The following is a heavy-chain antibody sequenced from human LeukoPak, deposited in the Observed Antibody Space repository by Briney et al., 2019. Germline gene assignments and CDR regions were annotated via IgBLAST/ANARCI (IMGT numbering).Heavy chain of an antibody. CDR3: AKDQGSGWYRGAHDY. CDR1: GFTFSTYG. V-gene: IGHV3-30*02. CDR2: IRYDGSNK. J-gene: IGHJ4*02. Sequence: AGGSLRLSCAASGFTFSTYGMNWVRQAPGKGLEWVAFIRYDGSNKYYADSVKGRFTISRDNSKNTLYLQMNSLRAEDTAVYYCAKDQGSGWYRGAHDYWGQGTLVTVSS. D-gene: IGHD6-19*01.